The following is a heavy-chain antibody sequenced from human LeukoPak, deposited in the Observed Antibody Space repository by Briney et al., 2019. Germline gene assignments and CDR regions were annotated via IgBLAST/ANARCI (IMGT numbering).Heavy chain of an antibody. V-gene: IGHV4-4*02. CDR2: SYHRGTT. D-gene: IGHD6-19*01. Sequence: KPSETLSLTCAVSGGSISSNYWWGWVRQPPGKGLEWIGESYHRGTTNYNPSLKSRVTISVDKSKNQFSLNLNSVTAADTAMYYCAREAQSYDNGWYYTFDSWGQGTLVTVSS. J-gene: IGHJ4*02. CDR3: AREAQSYDNGWYYTFDS. CDR1: GGSISSNYW.